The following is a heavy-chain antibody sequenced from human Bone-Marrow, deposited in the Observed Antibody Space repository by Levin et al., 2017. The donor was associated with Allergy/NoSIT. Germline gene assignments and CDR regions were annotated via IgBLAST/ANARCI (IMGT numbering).Heavy chain of an antibody. CDR2: ISATGGTS. V-gene: IGHV3-23*01. J-gene: IGHJ6*02. CDR1: GFIFKNFA. D-gene: IGHD3-3*01. Sequence: GGSLRLSCSASGFIFKNFAMNWVREAPGKGLEWVSHISATGGTSNYADSVKGRFTVSRDNSNNTLYLQMNRLTAEDTAIYYCAKPTPVLTKYYYYYGMDVWGQGTMVTVSS. CDR3: AKPTPVLTKYYYYYGMDV.